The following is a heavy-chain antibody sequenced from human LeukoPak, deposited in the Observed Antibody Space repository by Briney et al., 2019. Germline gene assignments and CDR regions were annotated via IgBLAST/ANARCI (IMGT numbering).Heavy chain of an antibody. Sequence: PGGSLRLSCAASGFTFSSYCMHWIRQAPGKGLVWVSRINSDGSSTSYADSVKGRFTISSYNAKNTLYLQMNILRAEDTAVYYCAREVVPAANDYWGQGTLVTVSS. CDR1: GFTFSSYC. CDR3: AREVVPAANDY. V-gene: IGHV3-74*01. CDR2: INSDGSST. J-gene: IGHJ4*02. D-gene: IGHD2-2*01.